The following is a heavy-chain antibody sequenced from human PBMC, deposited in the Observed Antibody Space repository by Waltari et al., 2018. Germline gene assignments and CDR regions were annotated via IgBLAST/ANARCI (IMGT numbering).Heavy chain of an antibody. J-gene: IGHJ5*02. CDR3: ARVRSGYDITNWFDP. V-gene: IGHV1-69*02. Sequence: QVQLVQSGAEVKKPGSSVQVSCKASGGTFSSSTISGVRQAPGQGLEWMGRIIPILGIANYAQKFQGRVTITADKSTSTAYMELSSLRSEDTAVYYCARVRSGYDITNWFDPWGQGTLVTVSS. CDR2: IIPILGIA. D-gene: IGHD3-9*01. CDR1: GGTFSSST.